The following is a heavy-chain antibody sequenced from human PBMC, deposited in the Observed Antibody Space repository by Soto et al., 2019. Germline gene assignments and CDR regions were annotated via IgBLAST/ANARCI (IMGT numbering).Heavy chain of an antibody. Sequence: GASVKVSCKASGYTFTSYAMHWVRQAPGQRLEWMGWINAGNGNTKYSQKFQGRVTITRDTSASTAYMELSSLRSEDTAVYYCARDFPSNIVVVVAIFGLLGYWGQGTLVTVSS. V-gene: IGHV1-3*01. CDR2: INAGNGNT. D-gene: IGHD2-15*01. CDR1: GYTFTSYA. J-gene: IGHJ4*02. CDR3: ARDFPSNIVVVVAIFGLLGY.